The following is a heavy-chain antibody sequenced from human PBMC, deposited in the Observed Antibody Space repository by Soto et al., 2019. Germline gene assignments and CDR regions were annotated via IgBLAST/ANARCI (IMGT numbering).Heavy chain of an antibody. Sequence: GGSLRLSCAASGFTFSSYAMHWVRQAPGKGLEWVAVISYDGSNKYYADSVKGRFTISRDNSKNTLYLQMNSLRAEDTAVYYCAAPTVYYYGLDHWGQGTLVTVSS. V-gene: IGHV3-30-3*01. D-gene: IGHD3-10*01. CDR3: AAPTVYYYGLDH. J-gene: IGHJ4*02. CDR1: GFTFSSYA. CDR2: ISYDGSNK.